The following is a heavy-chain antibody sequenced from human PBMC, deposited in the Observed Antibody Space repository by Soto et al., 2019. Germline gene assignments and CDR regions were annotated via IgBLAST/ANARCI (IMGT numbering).Heavy chain of an antibody. CDR2: ITNSGST. CDR1: GGSFSGYY. D-gene: IGHD2-15*01. V-gene: IGHV4-34*01. Sequence: QVQLQQWGAGLLKPSETLSLTCAVYGGSFSGYYWSWIRQPPGKGLELIGEITNSGSTNYNPSRKSRVTISVDTSKNQFSLRLSSVTAADTAVYYCARGRSWPVWRYFDYWGQGSLVTVSS. J-gene: IGHJ4*02. CDR3: ARGRSWPVWRYFDY.